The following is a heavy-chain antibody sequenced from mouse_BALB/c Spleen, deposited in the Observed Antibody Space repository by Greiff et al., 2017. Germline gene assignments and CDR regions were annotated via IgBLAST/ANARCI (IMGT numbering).Heavy chain of an antibody. CDR1: GYTFTDYA. V-gene: IGHV1-67*01. D-gene: IGHD1-1*02. J-gene: IGHJ4*01. CDR3: TRLWYYYAMDY. CDR2: ISTYYGNT. Sequence: VQLQQSGPELVRPGVSVKISCKGSGYTFTDYAMHWVKQSHAKSLEWIGVISTYYGNTNYNQKFKGKATMTVDKSSSTAYMELSSLTSEDSAVYYCTRLWYYYAMDYWGQGTSVTVSS.